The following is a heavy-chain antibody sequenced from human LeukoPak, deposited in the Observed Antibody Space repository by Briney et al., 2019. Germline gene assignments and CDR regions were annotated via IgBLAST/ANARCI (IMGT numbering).Heavy chain of an antibody. D-gene: IGHD6-19*01. Sequence: GGSLRLSCAASGFTFSSYAMSWVRQAPGKGLEWVSAISGSGGSTYYADSVKGRFTISRDNAKNSLYLQMNSLRAEDTAVYYCARGYSSGWYAFDYWGQGTLVTVSS. V-gene: IGHV3-23*01. J-gene: IGHJ4*02. CDR1: GFTFSSYA. CDR3: ARGYSSGWYAFDY. CDR2: ISGSGGST.